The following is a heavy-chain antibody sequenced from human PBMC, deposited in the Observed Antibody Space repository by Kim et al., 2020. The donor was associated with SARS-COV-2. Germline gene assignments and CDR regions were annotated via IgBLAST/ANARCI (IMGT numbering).Heavy chain of an antibody. D-gene: IGHD5-18*01. J-gene: IGHJ4*02. CDR3: ARDPEHSTSPGDLDY. CDR1: GFTVSSNY. Sequence: GGSLRLSCAASGFTVSSNYMTWVRQAPGKGLEWVSLIYSGGLTYYADSVKGRFTISRDDSKNTLYLQMDSLRAEDTAIYYCARDPEHSTSPGDLDYWGQGTLVTVSS. V-gene: IGHV3-53*01. CDR2: IYSGGLT.